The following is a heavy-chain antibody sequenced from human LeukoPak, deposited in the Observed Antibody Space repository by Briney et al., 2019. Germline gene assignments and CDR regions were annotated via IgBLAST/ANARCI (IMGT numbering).Heavy chain of an antibody. D-gene: IGHD2/OR15-2a*01. CDR1: GYIFTNYW. V-gene: IGHV5-51*01. CDR3: ARPEYSESPAPDY. CDR2: IFPGDSDT. J-gene: IGHJ4*02. Sequence: GESLKISCKGAGYIFTNYWIGWVRQMPGKGLEWMGIIFPGDSDTRYSPTFQGQVTISADRSITTAYLQWSSLKASDTAMYYCARPEYSESPAPDYWGQGTLVTVSS.